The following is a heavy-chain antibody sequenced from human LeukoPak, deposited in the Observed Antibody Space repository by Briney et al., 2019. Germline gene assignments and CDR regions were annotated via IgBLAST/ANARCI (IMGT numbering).Heavy chain of an antibody. J-gene: IGHJ4*02. V-gene: IGHV4-39*01. D-gene: IGHD2/OR15-2a*01. CDR2: IYSSGST. CDR3: ASRPFSSRDS. Sequence: SETLSLTCTVSGDSISRSSYYWGWIRQPPGKGLEWIANIYSSGSTYYNPSLKSRVTISVDTSKNQVSLNLSSVTAADTAVYYCASRPFSSRDSWGQGTLVSVAS. CDR1: GDSISRSSYY.